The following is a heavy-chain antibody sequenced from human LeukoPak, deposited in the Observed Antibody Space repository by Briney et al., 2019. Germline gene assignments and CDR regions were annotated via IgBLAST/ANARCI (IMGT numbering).Heavy chain of an antibody. D-gene: IGHD3-10*01. Sequence: ASVKVSCKVSGYTLTELSMHWVRQAPGKGLEWMGGFDPEDGETIYAQKFQGRVTMTEDTSTDTAYMELSSLRSEDTAVYYCATGVPGALHFDYWGQGTLVTVSS. CDR2: FDPEDGET. CDR1: GYTLTELS. CDR3: ATGVPGALHFDY. V-gene: IGHV1-24*01. J-gene: IGHJ4*02.